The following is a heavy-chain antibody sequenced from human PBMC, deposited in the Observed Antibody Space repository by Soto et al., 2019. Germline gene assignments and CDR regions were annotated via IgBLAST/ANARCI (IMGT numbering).Heavy chain of an antibody. Sequence: DVQLVESGGGLVQPGGSLRLSCAASGFIFSGYWMHWVRRAPGKGLVWVSRINSDGSSTTYADSVKGRFTISRDNAKNTMYLQMNSLRAEDTAVYYCARLLGGSGSFIDYWGQGTLVTVSS. CDR3: ARLLGGSGSFIDY. CDR1: GFIFSGYW. V-gene: IGHV3-74*03. CDR2: INSDGSST. D-gene: IGHD3-10*01. J-gene: IGHJ4*02.